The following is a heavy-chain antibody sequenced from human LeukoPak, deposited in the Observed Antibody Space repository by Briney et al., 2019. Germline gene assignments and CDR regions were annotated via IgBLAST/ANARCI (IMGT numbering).Heavy chain of an antibody. V-gene: IGHV4-59*01. CDR1: GGYISSYY. Sequence: PSETLTLTCTVSGGYISSYYWSWIRQSPGKGLEWIGYIYYSGSTNYNPSLKSRVTISVDTSKNQFSLKLSSVTAADTAVYYCAREYGSGETYFDYWGQGTLVTVSS. CDR2: IYYSGST. D-gene: IGHD3-10*01. J-gene: IGHJ4*02. CDR3: AREYGSGETYFDY.